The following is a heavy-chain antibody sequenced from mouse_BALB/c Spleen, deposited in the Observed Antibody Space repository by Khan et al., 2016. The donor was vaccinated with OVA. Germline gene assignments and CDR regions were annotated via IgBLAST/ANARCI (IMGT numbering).Heavy chain of an antibody. Sequence: QLEESGPGLVKPSQSLSLTCTVTGYSITSDYAWNWIRQFPGNKLEWMGYISYSGNTKSNPSLKSRISITRDTSKNQFFLQLNFVTIEDTATYYCARIQGGDFDYWGQGTTLTVSS. D-gene: IGHD3-2*02. V-gene: IGHV3-2*02. CDR3: ARIQGGDFDY. CDR2: ISYSGNT. J-gene: IGHJ2*01. CDR1: GYSITSDYA.